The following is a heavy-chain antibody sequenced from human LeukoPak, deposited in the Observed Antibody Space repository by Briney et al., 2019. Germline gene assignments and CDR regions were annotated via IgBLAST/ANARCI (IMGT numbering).Heavy chain of an antibody. D-gene: IGHD6-13*01. J-gene: IGHJ4*02. CDR3: ARDVAAAGASEDY. V-gene: IGHV4-4*07. CDR1: GDSISSHY. CDR2: IYTSGAT. Sequence: SETLSLTCTVSGDSISSHYWSWIRQPAGKELEWIGRIYTSGATSYNPSLKSRVTMSVDTSKNQFSLKLSSVTAADTAVYYCARDVAAAGASEDYWGQGTLVTVFS.